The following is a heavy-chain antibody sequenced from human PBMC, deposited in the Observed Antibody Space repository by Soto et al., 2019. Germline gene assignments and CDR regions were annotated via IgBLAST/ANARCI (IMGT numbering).Heavy chain of an antibody. J-gene: IGHJ6*02. V-gene: IGHV4-39*01. Sequence: SETLSLTCTVSGGSISSSSYYWGWIRQPPGKGLEWIGSIYYSGSTYYNPSLKSRVTISVDTSKNQFSLKLSSVTAADTAVYYCARLEQGAAYYHYYGMDVWGQGTTVTVSS. CDR3: ARLEQGAAYYHYYGMDV. D-gene: IGHD2-15*01. CDR2: IYYSGST. CDR1: GGSISSSSYY.